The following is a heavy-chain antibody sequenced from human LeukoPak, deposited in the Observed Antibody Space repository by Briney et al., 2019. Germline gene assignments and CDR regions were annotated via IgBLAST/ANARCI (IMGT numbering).Heavy chain of an antibody. D-gene: IGHD6-19*01. Sequence: PSETLSLTCTVSGVSISSGGYYWSWIRQPPGKGLEWIGYIYHSGSTYYNPSLKSRVTISVDRSKNQFSLKLSSVTAADTAVYYCARVVWSSGWPKVDYWGQGTLVTVSS. J-gene: IGHJ4*02. CDR3: ARVVWSSGWPKVDY. CDR1: GVSISSGGYY. V-gene: IGHV4-30-2*01. CDR2: IYHSGST.